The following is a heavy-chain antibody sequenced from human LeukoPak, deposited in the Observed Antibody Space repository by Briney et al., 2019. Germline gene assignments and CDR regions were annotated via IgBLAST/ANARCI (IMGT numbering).Heavy chain of an antibody. CDR3: AREWYSIDY. Sequence: SETLSLTCAVYGGSFSGYYWSWIRQPPGKGLEWIGEINHGGSTNYNPSLKSRVTISVDTSKNQFSLKLSSVTAADTAVYYCAREWYSIDYWGQGTLVTVSS. V-gene: IGHV4-34*01. J-gene: IGHJ4*02. CDR1: GGSFSGYY. D-gene: IGHD6-13*01. CDR2: INHGGST.